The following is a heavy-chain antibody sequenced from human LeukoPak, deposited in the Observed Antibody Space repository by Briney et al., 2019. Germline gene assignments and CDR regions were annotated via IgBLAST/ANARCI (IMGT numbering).Heavy chain of an antibody. Sequence: ASVTVSCKTSGYNFLAHYIHWVRQAPGQGLEWMRWINSNTGGSMTAQKFQGGVSLTRDTATTTAYLEVRRLTADDTAVYFCARDLYGSLSYGLDTWGQGTLVIVSP. D-gene: IGHD3-16*01. CDR3: ARDLYGSLSYGLDT. J-gene: IGHJ5*02. CDR2: INSNTGGS. CDR1: GYNFLAHY. V-gene: IGHV1-2*02.